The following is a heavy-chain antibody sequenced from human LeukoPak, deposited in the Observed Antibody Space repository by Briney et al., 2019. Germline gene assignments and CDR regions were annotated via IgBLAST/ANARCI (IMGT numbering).Heavy chain of an antibody. D-gene: IGHD3-16*01. V-gene: IGHV4-59*12. Sequence: SETLSLTCTVSGGSISSYYWSWIRQPPGKGLEWIGYIYYSGSTNYNPPLKSRVTISVDTSKNQFSLKLSSVTAADTAVYYCASATLYYDYVWGPTRDAFDIWGQGTMVTVSS. CDR3: ASATLYYDYVWGPTRDAFDI. J-gene: IGHJ3*02. CDR1: GGSISSYY. CDR2: IYYSGST.